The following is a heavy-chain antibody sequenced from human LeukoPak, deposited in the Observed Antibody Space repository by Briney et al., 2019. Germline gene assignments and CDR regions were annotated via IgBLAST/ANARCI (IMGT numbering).Heavy chain of an antibody. CDR1: GFTFSSYA. J-gene: IGHJ4*02. CDR3: AIGRYCSSTSCARGFDY. D-gene: IGHD2-2*01. Sequence: GGSLRLSCAASGFTFSSYAMHWVRQAPGKGLEWVAVISYDGSNKYYADSVKGRFTISRDNSKNTLYLQMNSLRAEDTAVYYCAIGRYCSSTSCARGFDYWGQGTLVTVSS. V-gene: IGHV3-30-3*01. CDR2: ISYDGSNK.